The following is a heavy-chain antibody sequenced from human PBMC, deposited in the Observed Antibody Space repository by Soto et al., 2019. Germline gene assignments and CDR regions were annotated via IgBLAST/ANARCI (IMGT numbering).Heavy chain of an antibody. CDR3: ARDYYRFNSGYGFSMDV. D-gene: IGHD5-12*01. CDR1: GFTFSRYA. Sequence: GGSLRLSCAASGFTFSRYAMSWVRQIPGKGLECVSAIGGDGGSIHYADSVKGRFTISRDNSKNMLYLQLNSLRAEDTAVYYCARDYYRFNSGYGFSMDVWGQGTTVTVSS. CDR2: IGGDGGSI. V-gene: IGHV3-23*01. J-gene: IGHJ6*02.